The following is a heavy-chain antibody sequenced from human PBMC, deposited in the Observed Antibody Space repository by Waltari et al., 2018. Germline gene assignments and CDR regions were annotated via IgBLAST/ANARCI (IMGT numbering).Heavy chain of an antibody. Sequence: EMQLVESGGGLVKPGESLRLSCAASGFTLSYYSMNWFRQRPGKGLEWVASISGEGRYVYYADSVKGRLTVSSDKAKNVLFLQVSSLTVEDTAVYYCARDSGGTIFGVGNWFDPWGQGTLVSVSS. J-gene: IGHJ5*02. D-gene: IGHD3-3*01. CDR2: ISGEGRYV. V-gene: IGHV3-21*02. CDR1: GFTLSYYS. CDR3: ARDSGGTIFGVGNWFDP.